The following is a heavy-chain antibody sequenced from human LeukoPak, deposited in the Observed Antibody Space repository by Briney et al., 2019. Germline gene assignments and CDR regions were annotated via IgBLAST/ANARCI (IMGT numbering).Heavy chain of an antibody. CDR3: ARDFSPDYAADY. D-gene: IGHD4-17*01. CDR1: GSTFSSYA. Sequence: GRSLRLSCAASGSTFSSYAMHWVRQAPGKGLEWVAVISYDGSNKYYADSVKGRFTISRDNSKNTLYLQMNSLRAEDTAVYYCARDFSPDYAADYWGQGTLVTVSS. CDR2: ISYDGSNK. J-gene: IGHJ4*02. V-gene: IGHV3-30*04.